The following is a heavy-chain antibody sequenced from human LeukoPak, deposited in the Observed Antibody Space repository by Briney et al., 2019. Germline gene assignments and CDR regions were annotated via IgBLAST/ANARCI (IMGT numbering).Heavy chain of an antibody. J-gene: IGHJ6*03. V-gene: IGHV3-21*01. D-gene: IGHD1-26*01. Sequence: GESLRLSCAASGFTFSSYEMNWVRQAPGKAMEWVSSITSSGTHIFYADSVRGRFTISRDNAKNSLYLQMDSLGPDDTAVYYCARDPYSGNYGNDYYYYMDVWGKGTTVTISS. CDR3: ARDPYSGNYGNDYYYYMDV. CDR2: ITSSGTHI. CDR1: GFTFSSYE.